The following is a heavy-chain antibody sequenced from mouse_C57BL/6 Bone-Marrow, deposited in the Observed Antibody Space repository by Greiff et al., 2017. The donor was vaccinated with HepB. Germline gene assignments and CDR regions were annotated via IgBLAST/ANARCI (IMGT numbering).Heavy chain of an antibody. D-gene: IGHD1-1*01. Sequence: QVQLQQSGAELVKPGASVKISCKAPGYAFSSYWMNWVKQRPGKGLEWIGQIYPGDGDTNYNGKFKGKATLTADKSSSTAYMQLSSLTSEDSAVYFCARESTTGAGKNYAMDYWGQGTSAIVSS. J-gene: IGHJ4*01. CDR1: GYAFSSYW. CDR2: IYPGDGDT. CDR3: ARESTTGAGKNYAMDY. V-gene: IGHV1-80*01.